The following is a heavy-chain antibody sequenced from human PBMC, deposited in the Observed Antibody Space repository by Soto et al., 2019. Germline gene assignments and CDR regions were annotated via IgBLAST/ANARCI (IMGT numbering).Heavy chain of an antibody. V-gene: IGHV6-1*01. CDR3: VRSRVFIAVAGMATYYYYYGMDV. CDR2: TYYRSKWYN. D-gene: IGHD6-19*01. Sequence: QVQLQQSGPGLVKPSQTLSLTCAISGDSVSSDSAAWNWIRQSPSRGLEWLGRTYYRSKWYNDYAVSVSGRITINPDTSKNHFSLQLNSVTPEDTAVYYCVRSRVFIAVAGMATYYYYYGMDVWGQGTTVTVSS. J-gene: IGHJ6*02. CDR1: GDSVSSDSAA.